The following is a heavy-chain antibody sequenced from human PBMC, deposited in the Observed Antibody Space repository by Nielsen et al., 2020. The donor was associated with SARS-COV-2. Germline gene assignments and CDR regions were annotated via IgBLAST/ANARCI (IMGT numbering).Heavy chain of an antibody. Sequence: GESLKISCTASGFTFGDYAMSWFRQAPGKGLEWVGFIRSKAYGGTTEYAASVKGRFTISRDDSKSIAYLQMNSLKTEDTAVYYCAMVRGVITRMWFDPWGQGTLVTVSS. V-gene: IGHV3-49*03. J-gene: IGHJ5*02. CDR3: AMVRGVITRMWFDP. D-gene: IGHD3-10*01. CDR2: IRSKAYGGTT. CDR1: GFTFGDYA.